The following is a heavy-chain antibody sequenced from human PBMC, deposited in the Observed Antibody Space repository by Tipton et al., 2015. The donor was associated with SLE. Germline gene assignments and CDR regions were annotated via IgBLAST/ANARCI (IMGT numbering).Heavy chain of an antibody. CDR2: IYTSGST. CDR1: GGSISSGSYY. J-gene: IGHJ2*01. V-gene: IGHV4-61*02. D-gene: IGHD6-13*01. CDR3: ARDISGYSSSWYFDL. Sequence: TLSLTCTVSGGSISSGSYYWSWIRQPAGKGLEWIGRIYTSGSTNYNPSLKSRVTISVGTSKNQFSLKLSSVTAADTAVYYCARDISGYSSSWYFDLWGRGTLVTVSS.